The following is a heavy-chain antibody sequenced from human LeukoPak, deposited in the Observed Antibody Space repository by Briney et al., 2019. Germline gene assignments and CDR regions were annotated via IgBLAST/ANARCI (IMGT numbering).Heavy chain of an antibody. CDR3: AKSANYYDSSGYYLYYFDY. J-gene: IGHJ4*02. CDR1: GFTFSSYG. D-gene: IGHD3-22*01. Sequence: GGSLRLSCAASGFTFSSYGMHWVRQAPGKGLEWVAFIRYDGSNKYYADSVKGRFTISRDNSKNTLYLQMNSLRAEDTAVYYCAKSANYYDSSGYYLYYFDYWGQGTLVTVSS. V-gene: IGHV3-30*02. CDR2: IRYDGSNK.